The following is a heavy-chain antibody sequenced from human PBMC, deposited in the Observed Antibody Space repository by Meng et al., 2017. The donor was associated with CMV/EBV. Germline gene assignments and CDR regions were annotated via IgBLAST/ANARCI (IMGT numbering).Heavy chain of an antibody. Sequence: SCKASGGTFSRDAISWVRQAPGQGLEWMGGIIPIFGTANYAQKFQGRVTITTDESTSTAYMELSSLRSEDTAVYYCAREGAAASFDYWGQGTLVTVSS. D-gene: IGHD6-13*01. CDR3: AREGAAASFDY. CDR2: IIPIFGTA. J-gene: IGHJ4*02. CDR1: GGTFSRDA. V-gene: IGHV1-69*05.